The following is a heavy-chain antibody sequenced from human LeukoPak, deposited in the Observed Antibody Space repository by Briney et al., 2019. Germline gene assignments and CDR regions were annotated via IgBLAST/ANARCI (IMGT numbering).Heavy chain of an antibody. V-gene: IGHV1-69*05. D-gene: IGHD2-2*01. CDR1: GGTFSSYA. CDR2: IIPIFGTA. CDR3: ARSPVVPAAAWFDP. J-gene: IGHJ5*02. Sequence: SVKVSCKASGGTFSSYAISWVRQAPGQGLEWMGGIIPIFGTANYAQKFQGRVTITTDESTSTAYMELSSLRSEDTAVYYCARSPVVPAAAWFDPWAREPWSPSPQ.